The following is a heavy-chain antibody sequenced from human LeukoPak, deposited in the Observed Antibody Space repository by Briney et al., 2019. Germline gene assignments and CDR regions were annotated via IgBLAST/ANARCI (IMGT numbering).Heavy chain of an antibody. Sequence: GGSLRLSCEASGFTFSSYEMSWVRQAPGKGLEWVSYISIGGDTIHYADSVKGRFTISRDNAKKSLYLQMNSLRAEDTAVYYCARPLGYSGSGSYYAYWGQGTPVTVSA. CDR1: GFTFSSYE. CDR3: ARPLGYSGSGSYYAY. V-gene: IGHV3-48*03. D-gene: IGHD3-10*01. J-gene: IGHJ4*02. CDR2: ISIGGDTI.